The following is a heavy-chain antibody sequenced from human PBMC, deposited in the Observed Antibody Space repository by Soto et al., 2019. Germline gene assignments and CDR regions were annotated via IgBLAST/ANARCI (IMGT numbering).Heavy chain of an antibody. J-gene: IGHJ4*02. CDR2: IVNHGGRK. Sequence: QVQLVESGGGVVQPGTSLRLSCAASGFLFSRFGMHWVRQAPGKGLEWVAVIVNHGGRKDYADSVRGRFTISRDNSRNTLFLEMSSRRVEEKAIYYCERDDEYDDNGLDYWGQGTLVTVSS. CDR1: GFLFSRFG. D-gene: IGHD1-1*01. V-gene: IGHV3-33*01. CDR3: ERDDEYDDNGLDY.